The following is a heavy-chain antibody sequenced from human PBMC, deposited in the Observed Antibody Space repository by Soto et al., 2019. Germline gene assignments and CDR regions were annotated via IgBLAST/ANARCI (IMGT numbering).Heavy chain of an antibody. Sequence: AAGCLRLSGAASGFMFSTYAMNCVRQAPGKGLEWVSAISSSGESTYYADSVRGRFSISRDNSINTLYLQMRSLRPEDTAVYYCAHPRGYGVFDAVDIWGQGTMVTVSS. CDR3: AHPRGYGVFDAVDI. CDR2: ISSSGEST. V-gene: IGHV3-23*01. J-gene: IGHJ3*02. CDR1: GFMFSTYA. D-gene: IGHD4-17*01.